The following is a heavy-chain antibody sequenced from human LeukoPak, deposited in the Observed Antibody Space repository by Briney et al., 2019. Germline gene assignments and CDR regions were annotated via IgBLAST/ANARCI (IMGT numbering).Heavy chain of an antibody. CDR2: IYYSGST. J-gene: IGHJ6*03. D-gene: IGHD3-3*01. CDR3: ARVAGPWDFWSGYPPYYYYMDV. Sequence: SETLSLTCTVSGGSISSSSYYWGWIRQPPGKGLEWIGSIYYSGSTYYNPSLKSRVTISVDTSKNQFSLKLSSVTAADTAVYYCARVAGPWDFWSGYPPYYYYMDVWGKGTTVTVFS. V-gene: IGHV4-39*07. CDR1: GGSISSSSYY.